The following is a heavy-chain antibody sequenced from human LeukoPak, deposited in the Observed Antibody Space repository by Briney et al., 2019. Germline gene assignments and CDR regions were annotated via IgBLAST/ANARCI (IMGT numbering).Heavy chain of an antibody. Sequence: PGGSLRLSCAVSGFTFSNYWMSWVRQAPGKELEWAANIKQDGSEKYYVDSVKGRFTISRDNAKNSLYLQMNSLRADDTAVYYCARDGTHYDSSGYYVFLDYWGQGTLVTVSS. CDR1: GFTFSNYW. D-gene: IGHD3-22*01. V-gene: IGHV3-7*01. CDR3: ARDGTHYDSSGYYVFLDY. J-gene: IGHJ4*02. CDR2: IKQDGSEK.